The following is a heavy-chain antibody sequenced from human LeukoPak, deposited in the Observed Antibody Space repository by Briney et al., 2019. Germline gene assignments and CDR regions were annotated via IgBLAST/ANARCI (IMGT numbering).Heavy chain of an antibody. J-gene: IGHJ3*02. Sequence: ASVKVSCKASGYTFTSYYMHWVRQAPGQGLEWMGIINPSGGSTSYAQKFQGRVTMTRDTSTSTVYMELSSLRSEDTAVYYCARPISNYYYDSSGYGGRDDAFDIWGQGTMVTVSS. CDR3: ARPISNYYYDSSGYGGRDDAFDI. V-gene: IGHV1-46*01. CDR1: GYTFTSYY. CDR2: INPSGGST. D-gene: IGHD3-22*01.